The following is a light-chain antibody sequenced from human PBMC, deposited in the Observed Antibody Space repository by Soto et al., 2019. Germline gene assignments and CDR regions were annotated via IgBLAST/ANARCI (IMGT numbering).Light chain of an antibody. Sequence: EAVLTQSPPSLPVTLGQPASISCRSSQSRTYGDRNTYLNWFHQRPGQSPRRLIYKVSNRDSGVPDRFSGSGSGTDLTLKSSRVEADDVGIYYCMQGSPWPYTFGQGTKLEIK. CDR1: QSRTYGDRNTY. V-gene: IGKV2-30*01. CDR3: MQGSPWPYT. CDR2: KVS. J-gene: IGKJ2*01.